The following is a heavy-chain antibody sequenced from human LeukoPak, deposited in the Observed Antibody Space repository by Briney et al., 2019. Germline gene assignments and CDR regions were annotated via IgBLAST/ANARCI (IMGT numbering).Heavy chain of an antibody. D-gene: IGHD3-10*01. CDR2: VSSNGDTT. J-gene: IGHJ5*02. Sequence: GGSLRLSCSASGFTLSSYAMHWVRPAPGKGLEFVSVVSSNGDTTFYADSVKGRFPITRENSKNALYLQLSSLRVVDTTVYYGVLYGSGIGGNWFDPWSQGTLVTVSS. CDR1: GFTLSSYA. CDR3: VLYGSGIGGNWFDP. V-gene: IGHV3-64D*06.